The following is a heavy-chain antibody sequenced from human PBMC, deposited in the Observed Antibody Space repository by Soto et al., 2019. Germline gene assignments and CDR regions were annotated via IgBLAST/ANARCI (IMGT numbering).Heavy chain of an antibody. D-gene: IGHD3-10*01. J-gene: IGHJ4*02. Sequence: SETLSLTCTVSGGSISSGGYYWSWIRQHPGKGLEWIGYTYYSGSTYYNPSLKSRVTISVDTSKNQFSLKLSSVTAADTAVYYCARGRLLLWFGELRDFDYWGQGTLVTVSS. CDR1: GGSISSGGYY. V-gene: IGHV4-31*03. CDR2: TYYSGST. CDR3: ARGRLLLWFGELRDFDY.